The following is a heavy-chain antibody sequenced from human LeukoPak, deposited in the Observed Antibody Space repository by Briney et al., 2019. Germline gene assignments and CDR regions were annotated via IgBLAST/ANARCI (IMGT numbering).Heavy chain of an antibody. CDR1: GYTFTGYY. CDR3: AREPGTATGY. CDR2: IYPNTGGT. D-gene: IGHD1-1*01. J-gene: IGHJ4*02. Sequence: GASVKVSCKASGYTFTGYYLHWVRQAPGQGREWMGWIYPNTGGTKSTQKFQGRVSMTRDTSITTAYMEIHRLTSDDTAIYYCAREPGTATGYWGQGTLVTVSA. V-gene: IGHV1-2*02.